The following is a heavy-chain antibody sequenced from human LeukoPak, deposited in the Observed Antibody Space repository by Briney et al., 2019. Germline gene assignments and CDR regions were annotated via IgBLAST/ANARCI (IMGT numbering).Heavy chain of an antibody. J-gene: IGHJ6*03. CDR3: ARGGNTCDEYYYMDV. CDR1: GGSISNVY. V-gene: IGHV4-59*01. CDR2: ISNSGNT. Sequence: AETLSLTCSVSGGSISNVYWSWIRQPPGKELEWIGYISNSGNTDYNPSLQSRVTISVDTSKNQIFLKLSSVTAADTAVYYCARGGNTCDEYYYMDVWGKGTTVTVSS.